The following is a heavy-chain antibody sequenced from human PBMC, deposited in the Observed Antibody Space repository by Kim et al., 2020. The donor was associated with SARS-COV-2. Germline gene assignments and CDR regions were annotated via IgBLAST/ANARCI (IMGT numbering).Heavy chain of an antibody. CDR3: VSQFKALFNI. CDR1: GFTFSTYA. V-gene: IGHV3-23*01. CDR2: ISNSGGKT. Sequence: GGSLRLSCEVSGFTFSTYAFNWVRQAPGKGLEWVSSISNSGGKTDYADSVKGRFTTSRDNSKNTVYLQMNSLRAEDTAVYYCVSQFKALFNIWGQGTMVIVSS. J-gene: IGHJ3*02.